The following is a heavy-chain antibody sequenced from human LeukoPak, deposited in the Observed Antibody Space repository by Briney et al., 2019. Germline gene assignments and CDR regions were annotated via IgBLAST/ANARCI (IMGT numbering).Heavy chain of an antibody. CDR1: GFTFSTYA. V-gene: IGHV3-23*01. Sequence: PGGSLRLSCAASGFTFSTYAMSWVRQAPGKGLEWVSAITGSSDSTYYADSVKGRFTISRDNSKTTLYLQINSLRAEDTAVYYCAKDLEPATHSSDNFDYWGQGTLVTVSS. CDR3: AKDLEPATHSSDNFDY. D-gene: IGHD6-19*01. J-gene: IGHJ4*02. CDR2: ITGSSDST.